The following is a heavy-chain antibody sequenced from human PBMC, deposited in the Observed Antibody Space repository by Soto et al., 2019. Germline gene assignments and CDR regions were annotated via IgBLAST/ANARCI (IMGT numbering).Heavy chain of an antibody. D-gene: IGHD3-22*01. CDR2: IYYSGST. J-gene: IGHJ5*02. CDR1: GGSISSSSYY. V-gene: IGHV4-39*01. CDR3: ARTYYYDSAFDP. Sequence: SETLSLTCTVSGGSISSSSYYWGWIRQPPGKGLEWIGSIYYSGSTYYNPSLKSRVTISVDTSKNQFSLKLSSVTAADTAVYYCARTYYYDSAFDPWGQGTLVTVSP.